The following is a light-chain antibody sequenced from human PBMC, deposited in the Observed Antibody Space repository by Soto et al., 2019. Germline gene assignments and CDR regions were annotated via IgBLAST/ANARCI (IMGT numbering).Light chain of an antibody. CDR3: QKYDSAPRT. V-gene: IGKV1-27*01. CDR2: SAS. J-gene: IGKJ1*01. CDR1: QSINNY. Sequence: DIRMTQSPSSLSASVGDSVTITCRASQSINNYLAWYQQKPGKVPVLLIYSASTLKPGIPSRFSGSGTGTDFTLTISSLQPEDFATYYCQKYDSAPRTFGQGTKVDIK.